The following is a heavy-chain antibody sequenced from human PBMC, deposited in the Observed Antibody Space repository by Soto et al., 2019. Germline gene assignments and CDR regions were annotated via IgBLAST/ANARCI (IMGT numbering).Heavy chain of an antibody. CDR3: ARGDGPPPEHVLLWFGADRKSYYYGMDV. J-gene: IGHJ6*02. Sequence: QVQLVQSGAEVKKPGASVKVSCKASGYTFTSYGISWVRQAPGQGLEWMGWISAYNGNTNYAQKLQGRVTMTTDTSKSTAYMELRSVRSADTAVYYWARGDGPPPEHVLLWFGADRKSYYYGMDVWGQGTTVTVSS. CDR2: ISAYNGNT. CDR1: GYTFTSYG. V-gene: IGHV1-18*01. D-gene: IGHD3-10*01.